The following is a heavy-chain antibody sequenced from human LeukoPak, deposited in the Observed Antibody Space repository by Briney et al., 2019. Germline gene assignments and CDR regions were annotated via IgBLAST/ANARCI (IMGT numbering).Heavy chain of an antibody. Sequence: PSETLSLTCTVSGDSISNYFWNWIRQPPGKGLEWIGYIYFNGSIYHSGSTAYNPSLKSRVTISLDSSKKHFSLHLTSVTAADTAIYYCARDSAVDNFFDYWGLGSLVTVSS. V-gene: IGHV4-59*01. D-gene: IGHD5-18*01. CDR1: GDSISNYF. CDR3: ARDSAVDNFFDY. CDR2: IYFNGSIYHSGST. J-gene: IGHJ4*02.